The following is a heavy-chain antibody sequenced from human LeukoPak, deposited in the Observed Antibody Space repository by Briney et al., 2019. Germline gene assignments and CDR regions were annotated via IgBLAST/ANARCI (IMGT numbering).Heavy chain of an antibody. CDR2: IIPIFGTA. Sequence: SVKVSCKASGGTFSRYAISWVRQATGQGLEWMGGIIPIFGTANYAQKFQGRVTITTDESTSTAYMELSSLRSEDTAVYYCARGEWEAVATIREDYYYYMDVWGKGTTVTVSS. V-gene: IGHV1-69*05. CDR3: ARGEWEAVATIREDYYYYMDV. J-gene: IGHJ6*03. CDR1: GGTFSRYA. D-gene: IGHD5-12*01.